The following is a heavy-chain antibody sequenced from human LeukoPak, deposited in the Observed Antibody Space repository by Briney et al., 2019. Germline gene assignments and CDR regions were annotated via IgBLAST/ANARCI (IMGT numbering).Heavy chain of an antibody. D-gene: IGHD2-2*02. CDR2: INPNSGNT. V-gene: IGHV1-8*01. J-gene: IGHJ5*02. CDR3: ARGYCSRTSCYTENWCDP. Sequence: ASVKVSCKASGYTFTSYYINWVRQATGQGLEWMGWINPNSGNTGYAQKFQGRVTMTRNTSISTAYMELSSLRSEDTAVYYCARGYCSRTSCYTENWCDPWGQGTLVTVSS. CDR1: GYTFTSYY.